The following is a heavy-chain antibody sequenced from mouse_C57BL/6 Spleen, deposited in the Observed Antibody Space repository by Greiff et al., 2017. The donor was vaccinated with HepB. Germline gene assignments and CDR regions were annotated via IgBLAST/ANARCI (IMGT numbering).Heavy chain of an antibody. J-gene: IGHJ1*03. D-gene: IGHD1-1*01. Sequence: QVQLQQPGAELVKPGASVKMSCKASGYTFTSYWITWVKQRPGQGLEWIGDIYPGSGSTNYNEKFKSKATLTVDTSSSTAYMQLSSLTSEDSAVYYCARTDTTVGYFDVWGTGTTVTVSS. CDR2: IYPGSGST. V-gene: IGHV1-55*01. CDR3: ARTDTTVGYFDV. CDR1: GYTFTSYW.